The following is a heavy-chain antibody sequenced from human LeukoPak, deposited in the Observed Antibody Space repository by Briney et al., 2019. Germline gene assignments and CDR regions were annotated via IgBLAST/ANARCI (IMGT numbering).Heavy chain of an antibody. V-gene: IGHV4-39*01. J-gene: IGHJ4*02. Sequence: SETLSLTCAVSGGSISSNSYYWGWIRQPPGKGLEWTGSIYYSGNTYYNASLKSQVSISIDTSKNQFSLRLTSVTAADTAVYYCARQTGSGLFILPGGQGTLVTVSS. CDR3: ARQTGSGLFILP. D-gene: IGHD3/OR15-3a*01. CDR2: IYYSGNT. CDR1: GGSISSNSYY.